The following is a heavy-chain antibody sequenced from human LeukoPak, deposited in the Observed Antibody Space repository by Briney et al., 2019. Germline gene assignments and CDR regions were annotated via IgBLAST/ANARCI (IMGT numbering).Heavy chain of an antibody. CDR3: AKSRGSGLFDY. J-gene: IGHJ4*02. D-gene: IGHD3/OR15-3a*01. Sequence: GGALRLSCVACGFTLSSYGLHWVRQAPGKGLEWVSFIRYDGSNEYYANSVMGRFTIYRDNSKNTLYLQMNSLRAEDTALYYCAKSRGSGLFDYWGQGTLVTVAS. CDR2: IRYDGSNE. V-gene: IGHV3-30*02. CDR1: GFTLSSYG.